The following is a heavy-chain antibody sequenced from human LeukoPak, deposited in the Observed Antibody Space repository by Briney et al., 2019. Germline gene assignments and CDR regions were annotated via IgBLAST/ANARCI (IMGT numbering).Heavy chain of an antibody. CDR3: VSFYEAY. CDR2: LSGSGGNT. Sequence: PGGSLRLSCAASGFTFSIYAMSWVRQAPGKGLEWVSTLSGSGGNTYYADSVKGRFTISRDNSKNTLYLQMNNLRAEDTAVYYCVSFYEAYWGRGTLVTVSS. J-gene: IGHJ4*02. D-gene: IGHD2/OR15-2a*01. CDR1: GFTFSIYA. V-gene: IGHV3-23*01.